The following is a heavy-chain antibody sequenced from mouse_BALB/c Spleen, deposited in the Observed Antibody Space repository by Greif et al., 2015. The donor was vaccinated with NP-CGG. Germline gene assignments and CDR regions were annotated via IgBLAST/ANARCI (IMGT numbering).Heavy chain of an antibody. Sequence: QVQLQQSGAELVKPGAPVKLSCKASGYTFTSCWMNWVKQRPGRGLEWIGRIDPSDSETHYNQKFKDKATLTVDKSSSTAYIQLSSLTSEDSAVYYCARSLFAYWGQGTLVTVSA. CDR3: ARSLFAY. J-gene: IGHJ3*01. CDR2: IDPSDSET. CDR1: GYTFTSCW. V-gene: IGHV1-69*02.